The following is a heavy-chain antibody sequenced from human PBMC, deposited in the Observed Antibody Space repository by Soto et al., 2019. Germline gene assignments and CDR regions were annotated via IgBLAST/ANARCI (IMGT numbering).Heavy chain of an antibody. J-gene: IGHJ4*02. CDR3: ARHSNEYRKSLDY. Sequence: QLQLQESGPGLVKPSETLSLTCTVSGGSISGYYCSWIRQPPGKGLEWIAYIYYSGSTNSNPTLQSRVTISVDTSKNQFYLKLSSVTAADTAVYYCARHSNEYRKSLDYWGQGTLVTVSS. D-gene: IGHD1-1*01. CDR2: IYYSGST. CDR1: GGSISGYY. V-gene: IGHV4-59*08.